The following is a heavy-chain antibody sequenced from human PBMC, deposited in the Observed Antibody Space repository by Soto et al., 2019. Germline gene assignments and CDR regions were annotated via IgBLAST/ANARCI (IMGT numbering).Heavy chain of an antibody. CDR1: GGSISSYY. V-gene: IGHV4-4*07. CDR2: IYTSDGT. J-gene: IGHJ4*02. Sequence: SETLSLTCTVAGGSISSYYWSWIRQPGGKRMEWNGRIYTSDGTNYYCYRLRRVTISTDTTNNQFSHKLSSMTAAATAVSYWARALSSAARLYFGFWDQGTLVTVSS. CDR3: ARALSSAARLYFGF. D-gene: IGHD6-6*01.